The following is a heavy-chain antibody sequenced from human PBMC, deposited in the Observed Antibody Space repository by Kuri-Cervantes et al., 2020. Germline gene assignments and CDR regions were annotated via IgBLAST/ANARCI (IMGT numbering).Heavy chain of an antibody. CDR3: ARDRVVVTAIVEYYFDY. J-gene: IGHJ4*02. CDR1: GFTFSSYA. D-gene: IGHD2-21*02. Sequence: GGSLRLSCAASGFTFSSYAMSWVRQAPGKGLEWVAVISYDGSNKFYADSVKGRFTISRDNSKNTLYLQMNSLRAEDTAVYYCARDRVVVTAIVEYYFDYWGQGTLVTVSS. V-gene: IGHV3-30*03. CDR2: ISYDGSNK.